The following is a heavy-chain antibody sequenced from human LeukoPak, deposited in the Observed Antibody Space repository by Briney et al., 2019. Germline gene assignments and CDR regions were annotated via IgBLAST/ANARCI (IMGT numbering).Heavy chain of an antibody. D-gene: IGHD3-3*01. Sequence: SETLSLTCTVSGGSISSYYWSWIRQPAGKGLEWIGRIYTSGSTNYNPSLKSRVTMSVDTSKNQFSLKLSSVTAADTAVYYCARDDYDFWCGYYSRWFDPWGQGTLVTVSS. CDR3: ARDDYDFWCGYYSRWFDP. CDR2: IYTSGST. J-gene: IGHJ5*02. CDR1: GGSISSYY. V-gene: IGHV4-4*07.